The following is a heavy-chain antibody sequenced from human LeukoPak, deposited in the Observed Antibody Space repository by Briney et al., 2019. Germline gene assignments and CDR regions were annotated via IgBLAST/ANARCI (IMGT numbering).Heavy chain of an antibody. D-gene: IGHD3-10*01. J-gene: IGHJ5*02. Sequence: HGESLRLSCAASGFTFSSYSMNCVRQAPGKGLEGVSYISSASNTIYYADSVKGRFTISRDNAKNSLYLQMNSLRAEDTAMYYCARDGWFGDYNWFDPWGQGTLVTVSS. CDR2: ISSASNTI. CDR3: ARDGWFGDYNWFDP. V-gene: IGHV3-48*01. CDR1: GFTFSSYS.